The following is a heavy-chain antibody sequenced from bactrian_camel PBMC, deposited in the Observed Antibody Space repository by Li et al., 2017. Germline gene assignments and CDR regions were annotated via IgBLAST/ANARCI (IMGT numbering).Heavy chain of an antibody. CDR2: IGRGDDR. Sequence: VQLVESGGASVQAGESLRLSCVVSGHTATTRRCMAWFRQAPGKEREAVATIGRGDDRSYADTVQGRFTISKNKTVNILYLQMNVLKPEDTAMYYCAADRRPWPFCSVRRSLADYDYWAREPRSPSP. CDR1: GHTATTRRC. V-gene: IGHV3S53*01. D-gene: IGHD5*01. J-gene: IGHJ4*01.